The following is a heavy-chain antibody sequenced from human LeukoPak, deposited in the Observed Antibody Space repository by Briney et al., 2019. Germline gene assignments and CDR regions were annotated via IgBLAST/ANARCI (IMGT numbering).Heavy chain of an antibody. CDR2: INPNSGGT. J-gene: IGHJ5*02. CDR1: GYTFTGYY. D-gene: IGHD2-2*01. V-gene: IGHV1-2*02. Sequence: ASVKVSCKASGYTFTGYYMHWLRQAPGQGLEWRGWINPNSGGTNYAQKFQGRVTMTRDTSISTAYMELSSLRSDDTAVYYCAREVTYCSSTSCYWFDPWGQGTLVTVSS. CDR3: AREVTYCSSTSCYWFDP.